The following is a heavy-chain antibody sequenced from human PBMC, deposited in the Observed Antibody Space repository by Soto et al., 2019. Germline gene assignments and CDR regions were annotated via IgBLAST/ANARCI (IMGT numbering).Heavy chain of an antibody. V-gene: IGHV3-15*01. Sequence: GGSLRLSCAASGFTFSNAWMSWVRQAPGKGLEWVGRIKSKTDGGTTDYAAPVKGRFTISRDDSKNTLYLQMNSLKTEDTAVYYCTTDYNYCTNGVCYTAQSWGQGTLVTVSS. D-gene: IGHD2-8*01. J-gene: IGHJ4*02. CDR1: GFTFSNAW. CDR3: TTDYNYCTNGVCYTAQS. CDR2: IKSKTDGGTT.